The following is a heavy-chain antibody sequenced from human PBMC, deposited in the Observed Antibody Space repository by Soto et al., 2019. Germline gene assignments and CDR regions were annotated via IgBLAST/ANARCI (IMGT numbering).Heavy chain of an antibody. CDR3: ARDPGYCRGGSCHPDAFDI. V-gene: IGHV3-30-3*01. J-gene: IGHJ3*02. Sequence: PGGSLRLSCAASGFTFSSYAMHWVRQAPGKGLEWVAVISYDGSNKYYADSVKGRFTISRDNSKNTLYLQMNSLRAEDTAVYYCARDPGYCRGGSCHPDAFDIWGQGTMVTVSS. D-gene: IGHD2-15*01. CDR1: GFTFSSYA. CDR2: ISYDGSNK.